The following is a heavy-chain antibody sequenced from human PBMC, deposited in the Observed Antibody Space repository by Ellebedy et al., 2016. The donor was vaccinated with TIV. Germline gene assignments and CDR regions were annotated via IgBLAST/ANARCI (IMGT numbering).Heavy chain of an antibody. V-gene: IGHV4-31*01. CDR3: ARAPRGGYSYATNWFDP. J-gene: IGHJ5*02. CDR2: IYYSGST. Sequence: MPSETLSLTCTVSGGSISSGGYYWSWIRQHPGKGLEWIGYIYYSGSTYYNPSLKSLVTISVDTSKNQFSLKLSSVTAADTAVYYCARAPRGGYSYATNWFDPWGQGTLVAVSS. D-gene: IGHD5-18*01. CDR1: GGSISSGGYY.